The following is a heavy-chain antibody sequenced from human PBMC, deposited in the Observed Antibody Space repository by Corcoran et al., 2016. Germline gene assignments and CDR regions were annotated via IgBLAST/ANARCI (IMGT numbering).Heavy chain of an antibody. V-gene: IGHV3-21*01. CDR3: AGGDTAMVYFDY. D-gene: IGHD5-18*01. CDR1: GFTFSSYS. CDR2: ISSSSSYI. Sequence: EVQLVESGGGLVKPGGSLRLSCAASGFTFSSYSMNWVRPAPGKGLEWVSSISSSSSYIYYADSVKGRFTISRDNAKNSLYLQMNSLRAGDTAVYYCAGGDTAMVYFDYWGQGTLVTVSS. J-gene: IGHJ4*02.